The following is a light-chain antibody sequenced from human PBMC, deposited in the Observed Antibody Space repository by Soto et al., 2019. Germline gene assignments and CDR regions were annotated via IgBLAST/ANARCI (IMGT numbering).Light chain of an antibody. Sequence: EIVLTQSPGTLSLSPGERATISCRASESVIKYLAWYQQKPGQAPRLLIHGASRRATGIPNRFSGSGSGTDFTLTINRLEPEDFAVYYCKQYSSSPPFTFGQGTRLEIK. CDR1: ESVIKY. CDR2: GAS. V-gene: IGKV3-20*01. CDR3: KQYSSSPPFT. J-gene: IGKJ5*01.